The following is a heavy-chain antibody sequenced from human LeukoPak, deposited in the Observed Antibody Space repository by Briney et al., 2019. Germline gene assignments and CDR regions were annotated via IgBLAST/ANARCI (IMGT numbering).Heavy chain of an antibody. Sequence: GRSLRLSCAVSGFTFSSYGMHWVRQAPGKGLEWVVVIWYDGSNKYYADSVKGRFTISRDNSKNTLYLQMNSLRAEDTAVYYCARAPWIAAAGTDYWGQGTLVTVSS. CDR1: GFTFSSYG. CDR3: ARAPWIAAAGTDY. D-gene: IGHD6-13*01. V-gene: IGHV3-33*01. CDR2: IWYDGSNK. J-gene: IGHJ4*02.